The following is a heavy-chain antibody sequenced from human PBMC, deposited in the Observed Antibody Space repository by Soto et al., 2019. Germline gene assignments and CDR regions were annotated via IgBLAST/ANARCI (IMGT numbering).Heavy chain of an antibody. D-gene: IGHD4-17*01. CDR3: AKEHPNFLHDYGADEDAFDI. CDR2: ISYDGSNK. J-gene: IGHJ3*02. V-gene: IGHV3-30*18. CDR1: GFTFSSYG. Sequence: QVQLVESGGGVVQPGRSLRLSCAASGFTFSSYGMHWVRQAPGKGLEWVAVISYDGSNKYYVDSVKGRFTISRDNSKNTLYLQMNSLRAEDTAVYYCAKEHPNFLHDYGADEDAFDIWGQGTMVTVSS.